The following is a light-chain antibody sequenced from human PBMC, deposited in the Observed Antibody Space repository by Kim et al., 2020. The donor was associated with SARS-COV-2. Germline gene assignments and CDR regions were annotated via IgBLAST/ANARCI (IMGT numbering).Light chain of an antibody. CDR1: NIGSKS. V-gene: IGLV3-21*04. CDR2: YDS. Sequence: APGKPATITCGGNNIGSKSVLWYQQKPGQAPVLVIYYDSDRPSGIPERFSGSNSGNTATLTISRVEAGDEADYYCQVWDSSSDHRVFGGGTQLTVL. CDR3: QVWDSSSDHRV. J-gene: IGLJ2*01.